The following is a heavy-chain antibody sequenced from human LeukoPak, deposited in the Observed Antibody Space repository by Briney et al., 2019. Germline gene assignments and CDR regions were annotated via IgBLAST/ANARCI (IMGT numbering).Heavy chain of an antibody. CDR3: ARVRGGRSWYYYGMDV. J-gene: IGHJ6*02. CDR1: GFTFSAFW. V-gene: IGHV3-74*01. CDR2: INSDDSRT. D-gene: IGHD3-16*01. Sequence: PGGSLRLSCAASGFTFSAFWMHWVRQAPGKGLVWVSRINSDDSRTTYADSVKGQFTISRDNSKDRLYLQMNSLRPEDTAMYYCARVRGGRSWYYYGMDVWGRGTTVTVSS.